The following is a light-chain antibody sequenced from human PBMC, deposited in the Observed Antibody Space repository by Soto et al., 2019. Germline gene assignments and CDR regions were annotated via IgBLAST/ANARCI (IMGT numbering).Light chain of an antibody. J-gene: IGLJ2*01. V-gene: IGLV1-40*01. Sequence: QSVLTQPPSVSGAPGQRVTISRTGSSSNIGAPFDVHWYQHLPGTAPKLLIYGTNNRPSGVPDRFSGSRSGTSASLAITGLQAEDEAVYYCQSYDSSLSGHVVFGGGTKLTVL. CDR2: GTN. CDR1: SSNIGAPFD. CDR3: QSYDSSLSGHVV.